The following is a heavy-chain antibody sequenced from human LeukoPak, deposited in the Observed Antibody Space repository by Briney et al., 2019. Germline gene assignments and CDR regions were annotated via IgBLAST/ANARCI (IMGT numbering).Heavy chain of an antibody. CDR1: GFTFSNYA. CDR2: ISYDGSNK. V-gene: IGHV3-30-3*01. D-gene: IGHD3-10*01. Sequence: GGSLRLSCAASGFTFSNYAMSWVRQAPGKGLEWVAVISYDGSNKYYADSVKGRFTISRDNSKNTLYLQMNSLRAEDTAVYYCARSQWFGEAPTDYWGQGTLVTVSS. J-gene: IGHJ4*02. CDR3: ARSQWFGEAPTDY.